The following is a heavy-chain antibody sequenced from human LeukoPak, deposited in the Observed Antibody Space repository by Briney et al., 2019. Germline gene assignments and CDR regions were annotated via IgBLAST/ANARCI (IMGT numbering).Heavy chain of an antibody. V-gene: IGHV4-34*01. CDR3: ARGRGTVVRRSWFDP. D-gene: IGHD4-23*01. Sequence: SETLSLTCAVYGGSFSGYYWSWIRQPPGRGLEWIGEINHSGSTNYNPSLKSRVTISVDTSKNQFSLKLSSVTAADTAVYYCARGRGTVVRRSWFDPWGQGTLVTVSS. CDR2: INHSGST. CDR1: GGSFSGYY. J-gene: IGHJ5*02.